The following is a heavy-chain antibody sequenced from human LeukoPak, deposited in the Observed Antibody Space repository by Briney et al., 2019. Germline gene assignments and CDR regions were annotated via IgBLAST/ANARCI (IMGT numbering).Heavy chain of an antibody. CDR1: GGSFSGYY. J-gene: IGHJ4*02. Sequence: PSETLSLTCAVYGGSFSGYYWSWIRQPPGKGLEWIGEINHSGSTNYNPSLKSRVTISVDTSKNQFSLKLSSVTAADTAVYYCARGPTDYVWGSYRYYFDYWGQGTLVTVSS. CDR3: ARGPTDYVWGSYRYYFDY. CDR2: INHSGST. D-gene: IGHD3-16*02. V-gene: IGHV4-34*01.